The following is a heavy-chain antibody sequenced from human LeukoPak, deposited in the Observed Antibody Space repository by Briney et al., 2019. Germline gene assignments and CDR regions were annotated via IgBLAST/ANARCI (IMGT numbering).Heavy chain of an antibody. V-gene: IGHV3-7*01. Sequence: GGSLRLSCAASGFTFSTYWMSWVRQPPGKGLEWVANIKEDGSEKYYGDSVKGRFTISGDNAKNSLYLEMNSLRVEDTAVYYCARDSSGYQWGQGTLVTVSS. CDR1: GFTFSTYW. D-gene: IGHD3-22*01. CDR3: ARDSSGYQ. J-gene: IGHJ1*01. CDR2: IKEDGSEK.